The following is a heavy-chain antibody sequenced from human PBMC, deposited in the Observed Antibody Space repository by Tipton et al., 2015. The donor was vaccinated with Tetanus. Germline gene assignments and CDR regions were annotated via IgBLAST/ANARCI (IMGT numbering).Heavy chain of an antibody. J-gene: IGHJ5*02. D-gene: IGHD3-16*01. CDR2: IYYSGST. Sequence: TLSLTCSVSGGSLFSGSFYWAWVRQPPGKGLEWIGYIYYSGSTFYNPSLKSRVTISVDTSNNQFSLKLSSVTAADTAVYYCARDQGGGRVARLNWFGPWGQGTLVTVSS. V-gene: IGHV4-31*03. CDR3: ARDQGGGRVARLNWFGP. CDR1: GGSLFSGSFY.